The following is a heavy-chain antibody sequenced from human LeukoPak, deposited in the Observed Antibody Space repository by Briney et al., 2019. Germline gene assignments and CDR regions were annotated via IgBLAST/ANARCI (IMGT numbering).Heavy chain of an antibody. CDR2: IYYSGST. CDR1: GDSISTSSYY. V-gene: IGHV4-39*01. Sequence: PSETLSLTCSVSGDSISTSSYYWGWIRQPPGKGLEWIGSIYYSGSTYYNPSLKSRVTISVDTSKNQFSLRLSSVTAADTAVYYCARHELSNYYYYMDVWGKGTTVTISS. D-gene: IGHD3-10*01. J-gene: IGHJ6*03. CDR3: ARHELSNYYYYMDV.